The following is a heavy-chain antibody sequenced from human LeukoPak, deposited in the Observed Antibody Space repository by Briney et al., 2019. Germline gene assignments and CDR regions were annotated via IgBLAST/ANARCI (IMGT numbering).Heavy chain of an antibody. D-gene: IGHD3-10*01. V-gene: IGHV1-2*06. CDR1: GYTFTAYY. J-gene: IGHJ4*02. CDR2: INPNTGGT. Sequence: ASVKVSCKAPGYTFTAYYIHWVRQAPGQGLEWLGRINPNTGGTNYAQKFQGRVTMTRDTSISTAYMELSRLRSEDTAVYYCVYGSGSYYPKALDYWGQGTLVTVSS. CDR3: VYGSGSYYPKALDY.